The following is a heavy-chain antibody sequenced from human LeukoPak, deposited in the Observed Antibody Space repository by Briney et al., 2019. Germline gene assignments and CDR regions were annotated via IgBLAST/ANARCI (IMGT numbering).Heavy chain of an antibody. V-gene: IGHV3-30-3*01. D-gene: IGHD3-10*01. CDR2: ISYDGSNK. CDR1: GFTFSNAW. J-gene: IGHJ4*02. CDR3: ARDGRAYGSGSYYLDY. Sequence: GGSLRLSCAASGFTFSNAWMSWVRQAPGKGLEWVAVISYDGSNKYYADSVKGRFTISRDNSKNTLYLQMNSLRAEDTAVYYCARDGRAYGSGSYYLDYWGQGTLVTVSS.